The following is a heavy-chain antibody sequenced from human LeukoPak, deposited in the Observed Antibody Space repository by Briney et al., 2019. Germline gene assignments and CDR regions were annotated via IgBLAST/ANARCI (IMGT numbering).Heavy chain of an antibody. Sequence: SETLSLTCTVSGGSISSYYWSWIRQPAGKGLEWIGRVYTSGSTTYNPSLKSRVTMSVDTSKNQFSLKLSSVTAADTAVYYCAGDEYYDFWSGYYNKPHWGQGTLVTVSS. CDR3: AGDEYYDFWSGYYNKPH. CDR2: VYTSGST. V-gene: IGHV4-4*07. J-gene: IGHJ4*02. D-gene: IGHD3-3*01. CDR1: GGSISSYY.